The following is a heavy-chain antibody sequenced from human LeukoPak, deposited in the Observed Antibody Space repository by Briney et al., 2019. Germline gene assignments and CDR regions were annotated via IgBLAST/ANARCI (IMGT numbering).Heavy chain of an antibody. CDR1: GGSISSYY. CDR3: ARVASSYSGYYYYYYIDV. V-gene: IGHV4-59*01. J-gene: IGHJ6*03. CDR2: IYYSGST. Sequence: TSETLSLTCTVSGGSISSYYWSWIRQPPGKGLEWIGYIYYSGSTNYNPSLKSRVTISVDTSKNQFSLKLSSVTAADTAVYYCARVASSYSGYYYYYYIDVWGKGTTVTVSS. D-gene: IGHD2-21*01.